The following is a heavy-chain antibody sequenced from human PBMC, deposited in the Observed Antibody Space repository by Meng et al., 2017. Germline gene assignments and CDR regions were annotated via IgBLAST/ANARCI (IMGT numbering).Heavy chain of an antibody. D-gene: IGHD2-2*01. V-gene: IGHV3-66*01. J-gene: IGHJ6*02. Sequence: GGSLRLSCAASGFTVSSNYMSWVRQAPGKGLEWVSVIYSGGSTYYADSVKGRFTISRDNSKNTLYLQMNSLRAEDTAVYYCARDGDEGCSSTSCLSHGMDVWGQGTTVTVSS. CDR2: IYSGGST. CDR3: ARDGDEGCSSTSCLSHGMDV. CDR1: GFTVSSNY.